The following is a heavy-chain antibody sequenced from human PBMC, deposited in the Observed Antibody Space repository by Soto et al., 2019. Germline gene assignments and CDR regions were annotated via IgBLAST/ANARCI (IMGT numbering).Heavy chain of an antibody. V-gene: IGHV1-69*06. Sequence: GASVKVSCKASGGTFSSYAISWVRQAPGQGLEWMGGIIPIFGTANYAQKFQGRVTITADKSTSTAYMELSSLRSEDTAVYYCARAFSPYDFWSGYYNKDAFDIWGQGTMVT. CDR3: ARAFSPYDFWSGYYNKDAFDI. D-gene: IGHD3-3*01. CDR2: IIPIFGTA. CDR1: GGTFSSYA. J-gene: IGHJ3*02.